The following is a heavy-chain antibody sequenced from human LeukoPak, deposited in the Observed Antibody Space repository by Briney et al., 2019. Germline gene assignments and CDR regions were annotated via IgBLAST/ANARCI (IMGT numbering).Heavy chain of an antibody. Sequence: SETLSLTCTVSGGSISSYYWSWIRQPPGKGLEWIGYIYYSESTNYNPSLKSRVTISVDTSKNQFSLKLSSVTAADTAVYYCARGGQWLDGFDYWGQGTLVTVSS. CDR3: ARGGQWLDGFDY. CDR2: IYYSEST. V-gene: IGHV4-59*01. J-gene: IGHJ4*02. D-gene: IGHD6-19*01. CDR1: GGSISSYY.